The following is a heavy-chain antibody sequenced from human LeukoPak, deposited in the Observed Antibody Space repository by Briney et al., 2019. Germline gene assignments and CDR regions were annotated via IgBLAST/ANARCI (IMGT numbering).Heavy chain of an antibody. J-gene: IGHJ4*02. CDR1: GFMFSSFS. D-gene: IGHD3-10*02. V-gene: IGHV3-23*01. Sequence: GGSLRLSCAVSGFMFSSFSMSWVRHVPGKGLEWVSTISAGGSTYFADSVKGRFTISRDNSKNTLFLQMNSLRAEDTAIYYCAKRPAAVRGVIPYLDYWGQGTLVTVSS. CDR3: AKRPAAVRGVIPYLDY. CDR2: ISAGGST.